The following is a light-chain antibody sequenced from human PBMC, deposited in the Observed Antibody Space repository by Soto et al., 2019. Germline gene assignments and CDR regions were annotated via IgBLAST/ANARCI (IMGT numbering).Light chain of an antibody. CDR2: GNR. CDR3: QAYDYSLTAFV. Sequence: QSVLTQPPSGSGAPGQGVTISCTGNNSNLGAGYDVPWYQQLPGAAPKLVIFGNRNRPSGVPERFSGSKSGTSASLAITGLQAEDEADYYCQAYDYSLTAFVFGGGTKLTVL. J-gene: IGLJ3*02. CDR1: NSNLGAGYD. V-gene: IGLV1-40*01.